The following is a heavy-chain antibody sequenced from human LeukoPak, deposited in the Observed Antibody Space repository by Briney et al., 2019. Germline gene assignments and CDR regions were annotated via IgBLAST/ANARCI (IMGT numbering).Heavy chain of an antibody. D-gene: IGHD5-12*01. Sequence: GVSLRLSCAASGFSFKDAWMSWVRQAPGKGLEWVGRIKSKTDGVTTDYAAPVKGRFTISRDDSKNTLYLQLNSLKTEDTALYYCTRIRGYSAYDFNYWGQGTLVTVSS. CDR3: TRIRGYSAYDFNY. CDR1: GFSFKDAW. V-gene: IGHV3-15*01. CDR2: IKSKTDGVTT. J-gene: IGHJ4*02.